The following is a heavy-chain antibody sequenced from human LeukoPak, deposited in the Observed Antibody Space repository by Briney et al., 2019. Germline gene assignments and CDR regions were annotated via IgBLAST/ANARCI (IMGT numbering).Heavy chain of an antibody. J-gene: IGHJ4*02. CDR2: INHSGSI. V-gene: IGHV4-34*01. D-gene: IGHD5-12*01. CDR3: ARGDSGYEPFDY. CDR1: GGSFSGYY. Sequence: SETLSLTCAVYGGSFSGYYWNWIRQPPGKGLEWIGEINHSGSINYNSSLKSRVTISVDTSKNQFSLKLSSVTAADTAMYYCARGDSGYEPFDYWGQGTLVTVSS.